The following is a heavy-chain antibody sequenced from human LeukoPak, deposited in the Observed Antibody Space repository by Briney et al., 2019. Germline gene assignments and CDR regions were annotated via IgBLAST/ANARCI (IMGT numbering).Heavy chain of an antibody. J-gene: IGHJ4*02. CDR2: IKGDGSIE. V-gene: IGHV3-7*01. D-gene: IGHD3-9*01. CDR3: ARWNWLPDY. Sequence: MSXVXXTPGKGLEWVANIKGDGSIEYYMDSVKGRFTISRDNAKSSLYLQMNSLRAEDTAVYYCARWNWLPDYWGQGTLVTVSS.